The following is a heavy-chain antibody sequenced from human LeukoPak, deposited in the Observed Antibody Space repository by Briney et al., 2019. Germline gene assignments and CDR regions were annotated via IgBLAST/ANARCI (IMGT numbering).Heavy chain of an antibody. CDR3: ARLLDDVTTFDY. CDR1: GFTFSRYW. V-gene: IGHV3-7*01. CDR2: IKQDESEK. J-gene: IGHJ4*02. Sequence: PGGSLRLSCAASGFTFSRYWLSWVRQAPGEGLEGVASIKQDESEKYYMDSVKGRFTSSRDNAKNSLYLQMSSLRAEDTAVYYCARLLDDVTTFDYWGQGTLVTVSS. D-gene: IGHD4-11*01.